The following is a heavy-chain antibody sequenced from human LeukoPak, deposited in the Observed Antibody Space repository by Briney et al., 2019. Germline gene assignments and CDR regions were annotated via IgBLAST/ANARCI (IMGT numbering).Heavy chain of an antibody. CDR3: VRGMDV. CDR2: VKQDGSEK. Sequence: GGSLRLSCAASGFTFSSYWMSWVRQAPGKGLEWVANVKQDGSEKYHVDSVKGRFSISRNNAKNSLYLQMNSLRAEDTAVYYCVRGMDVWGQGTTVTVSS. CDR1: GFTFSSYW. J-gene: IGHJ6*02. V-gene: IGHV3-7*03.